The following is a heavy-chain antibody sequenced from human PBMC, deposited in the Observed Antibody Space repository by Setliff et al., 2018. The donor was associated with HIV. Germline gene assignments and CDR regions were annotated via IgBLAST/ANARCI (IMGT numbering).Heavy chain of an antibody. CDR3: ARHVDGGLWNAYYYYGLDV. CDR1: GGPITDYY. D-gene: IGHD3-3*01. Sequence: SETLSLTCTVSGGPITDYYWSWVRQPPGKGLEWIGYIYSSGTTSYNPSLKNRVSMSLDTSKKQFSLSLTSVTAADTAVYYCARHVDGGLWNAYYYYGLDVWGQGTAVTVSS. V-gene: IGHV4-4*09. J-gene: IGHJ6*02. CDR2: IYSSGTT.